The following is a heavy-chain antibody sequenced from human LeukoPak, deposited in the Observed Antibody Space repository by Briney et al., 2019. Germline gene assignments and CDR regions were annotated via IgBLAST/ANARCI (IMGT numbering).Heavy chain of an antibody. CDR2: INPDSGGT. J-gene: IGHJ5*02. D-gene: IGHD6-19*01. CDR3: ARASSSGWYGYNNWFDP. CDR1: GYTFNDYY. Sequence: GASVKVSCKASGYTFNDYYMHWVRQAPGQGLEWIGRINPDSGGTDYAQKFQGRVTMTRDTSISTAYMELSRLRSDDTAVYYCARASSSGWYGYNNWFDPWGQGTLVTVSS. V-gene: IGHV1-2*02.